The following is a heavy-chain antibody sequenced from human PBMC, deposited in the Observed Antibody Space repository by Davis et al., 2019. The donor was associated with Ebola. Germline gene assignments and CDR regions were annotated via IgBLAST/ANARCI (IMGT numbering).Heavy chain of an antibody. D-gene: IGHD3-22*01. CDR3: ARDGGMIVVVIIQYYFDY. Sequence: GESLKISCAASGFIFRTYTMHWVRQAPGKGLEWVAVISYDGSNKYYADSVKGRFTISRDNSKNTLYLQMNSLRAEDTAVYYCARDGGMIVVVIIQYYFDYWGQGTLVTVSS. J-gene: IGHJ4*02. V-gene: IGHV3-30*04. CDR2: ISYDGSNK. CDR1: GFIFRTYT.